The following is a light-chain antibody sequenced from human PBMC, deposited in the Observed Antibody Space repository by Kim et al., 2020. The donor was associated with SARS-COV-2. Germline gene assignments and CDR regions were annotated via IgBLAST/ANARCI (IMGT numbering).Light chain of an antibody. CDR2: DNN. CDR1: SSNIGNNY. Sequence: GQKVTISCSGSSSNIGNNYVSWYQQLPGTAPKLIMYDNNRRPSGIPDRFSASKSGTSATLGITGLQTGDKADYCCGTWDSSLSVYVFGTGTKVTVL. V-gene: IGLV1-51*01. J-gene: IGLJ1*01. CDR3: GTWDSSLSVYV.